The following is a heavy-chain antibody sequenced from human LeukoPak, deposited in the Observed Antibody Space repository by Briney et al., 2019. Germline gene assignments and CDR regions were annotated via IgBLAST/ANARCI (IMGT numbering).Heavy chain of an antibody. V-gene: IGHV3-7*01. CDR2: INRDGSDK. Sequence: PGGSLRLSCAVSGFTFSNFWVTWARQAPGKGLEWVANINRDGSDKYYVDSMKGRFTISRDNAKNSLYLQMNSLRAEDTAVYYCARDLLIGSYDYWGQGTLVTVSS. CDR3: ARDLLIGSYDY. J-gene: IGHJ4*02. CDR1: GFTFSNFW. D-gene: IGHD1-26*01.